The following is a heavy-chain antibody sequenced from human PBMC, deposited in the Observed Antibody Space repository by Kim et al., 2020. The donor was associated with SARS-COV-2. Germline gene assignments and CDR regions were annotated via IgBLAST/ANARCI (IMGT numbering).Heavy chain of an antibody. D-gene: IGHD2-21*02. Sequence: SETLSLTCTVSGGSISSSSYYWGWIRQPPGKGLEWIGSIYYSGTTYYNPSLKSRVTISVDTSKNQFSLNLRSVTAADTAVYYCARDSGCGGDCYWGYWGQGSIVTVSS. CDR1: GGSISSSSYY. CDR2: IYYSGTT. V-gene: IGHV4-39*07. CDR3: ARDSGCGGDCYWGY. J-gene: IGHJ4*02.